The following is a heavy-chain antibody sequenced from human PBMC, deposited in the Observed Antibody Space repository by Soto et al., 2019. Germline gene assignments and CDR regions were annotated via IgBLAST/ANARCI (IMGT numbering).Heavy chain of an antibody. V-gene: IGHV1-46*02. D-gene: IGHD7-27*01. CDR3: TKYLSPLVTGWFDP. CDR2: VIPSGGA. CDR1: GYAFNNYN. J-gene: IGHJ5*02. Sequence: VQLVQSGAEVRKPGASVKVSCKASGYAFNNYNMHWVRQAPGQGLEWMGVVIPSGGATYAQKFQGRVTMTRDTSTNTVYLELSSLRSEDTAIYYCTKYLSPLVTGWFDPWGRGTLVTVSS.